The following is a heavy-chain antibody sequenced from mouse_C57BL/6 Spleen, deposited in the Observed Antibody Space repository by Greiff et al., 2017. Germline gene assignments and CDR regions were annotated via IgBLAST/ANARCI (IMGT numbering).Heavy chain of an antibody. CDR3: ARSIYGSSSYAMDY. CDR2: IYPGDGDT. J-gene: IGHJ4*01. V-gene: IGHV1-80*01. CDR1: GYAFSSYW. D-gene: IGHD1-1*01. Sequence: QVQLQQSGAELVKPGASVKISCKASGYAFSSYWMNWVKQRPGKGLEWIGQIYPGDGDTNYNGKVKGKATLSADKSSSTGYMQLNSLTSEDSAVYFCARSIYGSSSYAMDYWGQGTSVTVSS.